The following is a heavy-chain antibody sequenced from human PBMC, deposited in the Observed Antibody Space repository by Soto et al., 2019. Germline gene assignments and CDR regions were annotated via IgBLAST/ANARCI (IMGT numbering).Heavy chain of an antibody. J-gene: IGHJ4*02. CDR1: GYTFTGYA. Sequence: QVQLVQSGAEEKKPGASVKVSCKASGYTFTGYAMHWVRQAPGQRLEWMGWINAGNGNTKYSQKFQGRVTITRDTAASTSYMALSRLRSEDTAVYYCARAVAVAADFDYWGQGTLVTVSS. CDR2: INAGNGNT. CDR3: ARAVAVAADFDY. V-gene: IGHV1-3*05. D-gene: IGHD6-19*01.